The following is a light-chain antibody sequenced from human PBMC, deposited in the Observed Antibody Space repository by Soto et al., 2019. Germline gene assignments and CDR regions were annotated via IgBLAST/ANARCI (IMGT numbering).Light chain of an antibody. V-gene: IGKV3-20*01. J-gene: IGKJ2*01. Sequence: EIVLTQSPGTLSLSPGERDTLSCRASQSVSSSYLAWYQQKPGQAPRLLIYGASSRATGIPDRFSGSGSGTDFTLTLSRLEPEEFAVYYCQQYGSSPVTFGQGTKLEIK. CDR3: QQYGSSPVT. CDR2: GAS. CDR1: QSVSSSY.